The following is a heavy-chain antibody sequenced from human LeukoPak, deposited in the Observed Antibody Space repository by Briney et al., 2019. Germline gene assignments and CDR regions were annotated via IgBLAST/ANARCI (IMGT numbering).Heavy chain of an antibody. V-gene: IGHV4-61*02. J-gene: IGHJ5*02. D-gene: IGHD3-3*01. Sequence: SETLSLTCTVSGGSISSGFYYWSWIRQPAGEGLEWIGRIYTNGSTNYSPFLKSRVTISIDTSKNQFSLKLSSVTAADTAVYYCARSHDLWSGSDNWFDPCGQGTLVTVSS. CDR2: IYTNGST. CDR1: GGSISSGFYY. CDR3: ARSHDLWSGSDNWFDP.